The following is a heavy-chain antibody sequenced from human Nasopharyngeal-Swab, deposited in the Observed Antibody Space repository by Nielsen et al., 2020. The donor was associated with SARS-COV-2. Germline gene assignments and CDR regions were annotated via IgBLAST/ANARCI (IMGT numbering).Heavy chain of an antibody. CDR3: ARGVVAATHLFDY. CDR1: GGTFSSYA. D-gene: IGHD2-15*01. CDR2: IIPIFGTA. V-gene: IGHV1-69*13. J-gene: IGHJ4*02. Sequence: SVKVSCKASGGTFSSYAISWVRQAPGQGLEWMGGIIPIFGTANYAQKFQGRVTTTADESTSTAYMELSSLGSEDTAVYYCARGVVAATHLFDYWGQGTLVTVSS.